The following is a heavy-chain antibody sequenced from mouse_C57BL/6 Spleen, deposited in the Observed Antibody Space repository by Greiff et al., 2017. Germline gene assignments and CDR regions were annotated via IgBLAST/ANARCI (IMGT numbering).Heavy chain of an antibody. V-gene: IGHV3-6*01. J-gene: IGHJ4*01. CDR3: ARGIYDGYYVGAMDY. D-gene: IGHD2-3*01. Sequence: EVQVVESGPGLVKPSPSLSLTCSVTGYSITSGYYWNWIRRFPGNKLEWMGYISYDGSNNYNPSLKNRISITRDTSKNQFFLELNSVTTEDTATSDCARGIYDGYYVGAMDYWGQGTSVTVSS. CDR2: ISYDGSN. CDR1: GYSITSGYY.